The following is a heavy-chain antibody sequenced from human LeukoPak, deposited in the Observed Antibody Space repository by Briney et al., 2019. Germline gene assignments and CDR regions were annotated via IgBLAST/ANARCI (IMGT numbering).Heavy chain of an antibody. J-gene: IGHJ6*03. CDR2: ISYDGSNK. CDR1: GFTFSSYA. Sequence: GRSLRLSCAASGFTFSSYAMHWVRQAPGKGLEWVAVISYDGSNKYYADSVKGRFTISRDNSKNTLYLQMNSLRAEDTAVYYCARGAPKYQLIPYYYYMDVWGKGTTVTVSS. V-gene: IGHV3-30*01. CDR3: ARGAPKYQLIPYYYYMDV. D-gene: IGHD2-2*01.